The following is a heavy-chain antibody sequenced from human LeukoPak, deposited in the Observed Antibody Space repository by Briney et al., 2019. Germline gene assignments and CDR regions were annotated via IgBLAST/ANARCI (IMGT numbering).Heavy chain of an antibody. J-gene: IGHJ5*02. CDR2: IYYTGSA. CDR1: GGSISSDAYF. D-gene: IGHD5-12*01. V-gene: IGHV4-31*03. Sequence: SETLSLTCTVSGGSISSDAYFWRWIRQHPGKGLEWIGYIYYTGSAYYNRSLKSRVRISVDTSKNQFSLKLTSVTAADTAVYFCARRVYRDYRFDPWGQGTLVTVPS. CDR3: ARRVYRDYRFDP.